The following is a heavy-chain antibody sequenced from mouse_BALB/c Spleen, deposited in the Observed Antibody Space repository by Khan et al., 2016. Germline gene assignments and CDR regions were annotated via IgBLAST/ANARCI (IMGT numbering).Heavy chain of an antibody. CDR1: GYTFTNYG. J-gene: IGHJ1*01. Sequence: QIQLVQSGPELKKPGETVKISCKASGYTFTNYGMNWVKQAPGKGLKWMGWINTYTGEPTYADDFKGRFAFSLETSASTAYLQINNLKHEYTATYFCARGKVRRGYFDVWGAGTTVTVSS. V-gene: IGHV9-3-1*01. D-gene: IGHD2-14*01. CDR2: INTYTGEP. CDR3: ARGKVRRGYFDV.